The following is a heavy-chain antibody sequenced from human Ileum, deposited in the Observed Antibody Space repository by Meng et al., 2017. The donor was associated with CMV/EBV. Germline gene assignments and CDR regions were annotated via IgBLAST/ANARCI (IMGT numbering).Heavy chain of an antibody. Sequence: VQPPRPGPGLVKPSQTLSLTFTVAGGALGTSYWNWLRQPAGKGLEWLGRIFVSGSTTSNPSLESRLTMSVESSNNKFSLRLTSVTAADTAVYYCARDYCNGGSCYRFFDLWGRGTLVPVSS. J-gene: IGHJ2*01. CDR3: ARDYCNGGSCYRFFDL. CDR2: IFVSGST. D-gene: IGHD2-15*01. V-gene: IGHV4-4*07. CDR1: GGALGTSY.